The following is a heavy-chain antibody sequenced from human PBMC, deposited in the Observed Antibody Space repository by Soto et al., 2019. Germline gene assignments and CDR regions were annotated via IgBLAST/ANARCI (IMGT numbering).Heavy chain of an antibody. Sequence: QVQLVQSGAEVKKPGSSVKVSCKASGGTFSSYTFSWVRQAPGQGLEWMGRIIPMLGIANYAQKFQGRVTIHADKSTSTAYRELSSLRSEDTAVYYCANRGYSYGFVIYWGQGTLVTVSS. CDR1: GGTFSSYT. CDR3: ANRGYSYGFVIY. CDR2: IIPMLGIA. V-gene: IGHV1-69*02. D-gene: IGHD5-18*01. J-gene: IGHJ4*02.